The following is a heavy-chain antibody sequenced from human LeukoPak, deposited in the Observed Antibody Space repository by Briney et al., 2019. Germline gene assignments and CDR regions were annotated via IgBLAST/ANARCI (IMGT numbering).Heavy chain of an antibody. V-gene: IGHV1-69*04. CDR2: IIPILGIA. J-gene: IGHJ6*03. CDR1: GYTFTGYY. D-gene: IGHD1-14*01. CDR3: ARGNHLNYYYYMDV. Sequence: SVKVSCKASGYTFTGYYMHWVRQAPGQGLEWMGRIIPILGIANYAQKFQGRDTITADKSTSTAYMELSSLRSEDTAVYYCARGNHLNYYYYMDVWGKGTTVTVSS.